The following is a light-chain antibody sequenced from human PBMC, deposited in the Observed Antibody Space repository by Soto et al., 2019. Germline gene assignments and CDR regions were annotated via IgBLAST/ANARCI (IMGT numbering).Light chain of an antibody. CDR3: SSDTRSNTYV. CDR2: DVG. V-gene: IGLV2-14*01. Sequence: QSVLTQASSVSWSPGHTITIFFTGTNNDHAAFNPVSWSQHHPCFPPRLLTHDVGSRPSGVSDRSSGSRSANTAYLTISGLQAGDEADYYCSSDTRSNTYVFGPGTKVTVL. J-gene: IGLJ1*01. CDR1: NNDHAAFNP.